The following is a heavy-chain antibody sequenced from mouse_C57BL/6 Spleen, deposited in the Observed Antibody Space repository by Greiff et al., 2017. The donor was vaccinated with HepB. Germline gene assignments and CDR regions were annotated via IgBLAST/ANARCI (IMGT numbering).Heavy chain of an antibody. V-gene: IGHV5-17*01. CDR3: ARDDGYNYAMDY. J-gene: IGHJ4*01. Sequence: DVMLVESGGGLVKPGGSLKLSCAASGFTFSDYGMHWVRQAPEKGLEWVAYISSGSSTIYYADTVKGRFTISRDNAKNTLFLQMTSLRSEDTAMYYCARDDGYNYAMDYWGQGTSVTVSS. CDR1: GFTFSDYG. CDR2: ISSGSSTI. D-gene: IGHD2-3*01.